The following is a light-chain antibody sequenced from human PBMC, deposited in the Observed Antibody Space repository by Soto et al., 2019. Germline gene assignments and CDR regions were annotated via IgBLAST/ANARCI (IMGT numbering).Light chain of an antibody. J-gene: IGKJ3*01. CDR1: QSVSSSY. V-gene: IGKV3-20*01. CDR3: QQYGSSPVT. Sequence: EIVLTQSPGTLSLSPGERATLSCRASQSVSSSYLAWYQQKPGQAPRLLIYGASSRATGIPDRFSGSGSGTDFTLTISRLEPEDFAVYYLQQYGSSPVTFGPGTKVDIK. CDR2: GAS.